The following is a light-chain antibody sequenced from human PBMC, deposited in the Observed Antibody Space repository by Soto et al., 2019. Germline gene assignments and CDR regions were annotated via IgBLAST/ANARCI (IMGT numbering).Light chain of an antibody. CDR2: DTS. V-gene: IGKV3-20*01. Sequence: EIVLTQSPGTLSLSPGERATLSCRASQSVSSSYLAWYQQKPGQAPRLLIYDTSSRATGIPDRFSGSGSGTDFTLAISRLEPEDFAVYYCQQCCSSPSFGQGTKVELK. J-gene: IGKJ1*01. CDR1: QSVSSSY. CDR3: QQCCSSPS.